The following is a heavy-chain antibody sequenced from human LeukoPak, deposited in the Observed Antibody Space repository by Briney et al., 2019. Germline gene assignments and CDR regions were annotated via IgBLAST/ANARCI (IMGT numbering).Heavy chain of an antibody. CDR2: ISGSGGST. Sequence: GGSLRLSCAASGFSFSSYAMSWVRQAPGKGLEWVSIISGSGGSTDYADAVKGRFTISRDNSKNTLHLQMSSLRVDDTAIYYCAKVGYCSGTNCYSAFDIWGQGTMVIVSS. CDR3: AKVGYCSGTNCYSAFDI. V-gene: IGHV3-23*01. D-gene: IGHD2-15*01. J-gene: IGHJ3*02. CDR1: GFSFSSYA.